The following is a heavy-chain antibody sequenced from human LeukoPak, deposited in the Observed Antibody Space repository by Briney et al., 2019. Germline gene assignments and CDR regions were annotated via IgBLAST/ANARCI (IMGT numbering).Heavy chain of an antibody. CDR3: AELGITMIGGV. D-gene: IGHD3-10*02. J-gene: IGHJ6*04. V-gene: IGHV3-48*03. CDR2: ISSSGSTI. Sequence: GGSLRLSCAASGFTFSSYEMNWVRQAPGKGLEWVSYISSSGSTIYYADPVKGRFTIPRDNAKNSLYLQMNSLRAEDTAVYYCAELGITMIGGVWGKGTTVTISS. CDR1: GFTFSSYE.